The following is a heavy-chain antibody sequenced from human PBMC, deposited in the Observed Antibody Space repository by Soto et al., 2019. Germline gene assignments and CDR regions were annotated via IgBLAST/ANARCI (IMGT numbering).Heavy chain of an antibody. V-gene: IGHV6-1*01. CDR3: PRWETRSGRNAFDI. J-gene: IGHJ3*02. CDR1: GDSVSSNSAA. D-gene: IGHD6-19*01. Sequence: SQTLSLTCAISGDSVSSNSAAWNWIRQSPSRGLEWLGRTYYRSKWYNDYAVSVKSRITINPDTSKNQFSLQLNSVTPEDTAVYYCPRWETRSGRNAFDIWGQGTTVTLS. CDR2: TYYRSKWYN.